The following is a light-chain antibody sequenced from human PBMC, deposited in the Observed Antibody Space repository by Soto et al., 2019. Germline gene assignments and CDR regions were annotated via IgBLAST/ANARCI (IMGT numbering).Light chain of an antibody. CDR3: QQYHSYYLT. CDR1: QSISSW. J-gene: IGKJ1*01. V-gene: IGKV1-5*03. Sequence: DIQMTQSPSTLSASVGDRVTITCRASQSISSWVAWYQQKPGKAPKLLIYKASTLESGVPSRFSGGGSGTEFTLTISSLQPDDFAYYYCQQYHSYYLTFGQGTKVESK. CDR2: KAS.